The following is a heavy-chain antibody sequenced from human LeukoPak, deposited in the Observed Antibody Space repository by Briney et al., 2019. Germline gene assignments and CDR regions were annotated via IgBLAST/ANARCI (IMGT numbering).Heavy chain of an antibody. CDR1: GNYW. Sequence: GGSLRLSCAASGNYWMHWVRQVPGKGLVWVSHINSDGSWTSYADSVKGRFTISKDNAKNTVYLQINSLRAEDTAVYYCVSFYETYWGRGTLVTVSS. CDR2: INSDGSWT. V-gene: IGHV3-74*01. CDR3: VSFYETY. J-gene: IGHJ4*02. D-gene: IGHD2/OR15-2a*01.